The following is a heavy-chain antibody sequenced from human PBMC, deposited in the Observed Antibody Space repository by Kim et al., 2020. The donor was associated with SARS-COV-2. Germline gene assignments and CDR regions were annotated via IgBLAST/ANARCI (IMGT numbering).Heavy chain of an antibody. Sequence: GGSLRLSCAASGFTFSSYGMHWVRQAPGKGLEWLAVISYDGSNKYYADSVKGRFTISRDNSKNTLYLQMNSLRAEDTAVYYCARDEGVYGSGSYLLYYYYYYGMDVWGQGTTVTVSS. CDR2: ISYDGSNK. V-gene: IGHV3-33*05. J-gene: IGHJ6*02. CDR3: ARDEGVYGSGSYLLYYYYYYGMDV. D-gene: IGHD3-10*01. CDR1: GFTFSSYG.